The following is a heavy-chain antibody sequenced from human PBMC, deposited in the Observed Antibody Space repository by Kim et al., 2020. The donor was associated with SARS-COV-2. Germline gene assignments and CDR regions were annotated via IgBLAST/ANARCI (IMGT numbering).Heavy chain of an antibody. V-gene: IGHV4-59*01. CDR2: IYYSGST. Sequence: SETLSLTCTVSGGSTSDYYWTWIRQPPGKGLEWVGYIYYSGSTKYNPSLKSRVSMSLDTSKKQVSLKLSSVIAAATAVSFCSRAPRVVVPAVGLYYYYM. CDR1: GGSTSDYY. D-gene: IGHD2-2*01. CDR3: SRAPRVVVPAVGLYYYYM. J-gene: IGHJ6*03.